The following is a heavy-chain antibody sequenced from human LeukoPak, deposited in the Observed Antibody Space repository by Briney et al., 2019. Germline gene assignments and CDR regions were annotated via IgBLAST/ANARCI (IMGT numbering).Heavy chain of an antibody. CDR2: IYSAGST. V-gene: IGHV3-53*01. J-gene: IGHJ4*02. CDR1: GVTVSSTY. CDR3: AKGHCTNGICWLD. D-gene: IGHD2-8*01. Sequence: GGTLRLSCAASGVTVSSTYMSWVRQAPGTGLEWVSIIYSAGSTYYADSVKGRFTISRDNSKNTLYLQMNSLRAEDTAVYYCAKGHCTNGICWLDWGQGTLVTVSS.